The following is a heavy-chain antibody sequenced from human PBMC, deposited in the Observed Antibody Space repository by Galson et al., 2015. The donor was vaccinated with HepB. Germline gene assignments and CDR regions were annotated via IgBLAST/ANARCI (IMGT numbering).Heavy chain of an antibody. D-gene: IGHD6-19*01. Sequence: SLRLSCADSGFTFSSYAMSWVRQAPGMGLEWVSAISNSGGLTYYAASGQGRFTISRDNSKKVLYLQMNSLRVDDTAVYYCAKRAYSSGWYDYWGQGTLVTVSS. CDR1: GFTFSSYA. CDR3: AKRAYSSGWYDY. J-gene: IGHJ4*02. CDR2: ISNSGGLT. V-gene: IGHV3-23*01.